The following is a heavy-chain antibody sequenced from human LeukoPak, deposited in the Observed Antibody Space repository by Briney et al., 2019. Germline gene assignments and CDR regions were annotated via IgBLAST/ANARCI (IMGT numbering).Heavy chain of an antibody. V-gene: IGHV1-69*13. CDR3: ARDGCTNGVCYTHWYFDL. CDR2: IIPIFGTA. Sequence: SVKVSCKASGGTFSSYAISWVRQAPGQGLEWMGGIIPIFGTANYAQKFQGRVTITADESTSTAYMELSSLKSEDTAVYYCARDGCTNGVCYTHWYFDLWGRGTLVTVSS. CDR1: GGTFSSYA. D-gene: IGHD2-8*01. J-gene: IGHJ2*01.